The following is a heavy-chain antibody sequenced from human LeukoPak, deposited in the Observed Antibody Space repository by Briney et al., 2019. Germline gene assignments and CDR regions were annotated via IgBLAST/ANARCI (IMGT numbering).Heavy chain of an antibody. D-gene: IGHD3-3*01. Sequence: PSETLSLTCAVSGGSISSSNWWSWVRQPPGQGLEWIGEIYHSGSTNYNPSLKSRVTISVDKSKNQFSLKLSSVTAADTAVYYCARGGYYDFWSGYPRRPDYYYYGMDVWGQGTTVTVSS. V-gene: IGHV4-4*02. CDR1: GGSISSSNW. CDR3: ARGGYYDFWSGYPRRPDYYYYGMDV. J-gene: IGHJ6*02. CDR2: IYHSGST.